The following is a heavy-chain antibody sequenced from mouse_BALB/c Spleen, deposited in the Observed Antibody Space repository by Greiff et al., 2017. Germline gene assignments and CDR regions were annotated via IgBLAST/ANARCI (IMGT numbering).Heavy chain of an antibody. J-gene: IGHJ3*01. CDR3: ARGEAWFAY. V-gene: IGHV3-2*02. CDR1: GYSITSDYA. Sequence: EVKLEESGPGLVKPSQSLSLTCTVTGYSITSDYAWNWIRQFPGNKLEWMGYISYSGSTSYNPSLKSRISITRDTSKNQFFLQLNSVTTEDTATYCCARGEAWFAYWGQGTLVTVSA. CDR2: ISYSGST.